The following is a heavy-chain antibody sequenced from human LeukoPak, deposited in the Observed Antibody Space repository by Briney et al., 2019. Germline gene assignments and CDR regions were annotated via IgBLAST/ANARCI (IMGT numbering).Heavy chain of an antibody. V-gene: IGHV1-8*01. CDR1: GYTFTSYD. D-gene: IGHD3-3*01. CDR3: ARTRITIFGVVIIHYYGMDV. J-gene: IGHJ6*02. Sequence: ASVKVSCKASGYTFTSYDINWVRQATGQGLEWMGWMNPNSGNTGYAQKFQGRVTMTRNTSISTAYMELSSLGSEDTAVYYCARTRITIFGVVIIHYYGMDVWGQGTTVTVSS. CDR2: MNPNSGNT.